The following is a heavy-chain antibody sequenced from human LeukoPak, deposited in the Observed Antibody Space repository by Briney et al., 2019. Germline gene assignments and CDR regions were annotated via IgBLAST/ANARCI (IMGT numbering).Heavy chain of an antibody. CDR2: IIPIFGIA. J-gene: IGHJ3*02. V-gene: IGHV1-69*13. CDR3: ARVNILTGNDAFDI. CDR1: GGTFSSYA. Sequence: GASVKVSCKASGGTFSSYAISWVRQAPGQGLEWMGGIIPIFGIANYAQKFQGRVTITADESTSTAYMELSSLRSEDTAVYYCARVNILTGNDAFDIWGQGTMVTVSS. D-gene: IGHD3-9*01.